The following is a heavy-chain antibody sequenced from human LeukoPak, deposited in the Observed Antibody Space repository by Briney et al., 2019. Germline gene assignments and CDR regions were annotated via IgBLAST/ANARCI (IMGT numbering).Heavy chain of an antibody. CDR2: IDERGTNA. V-gene: IGHV3-74*03. CDR1: GFTFSNHW. D-gene: IGHD2-21*01. J-gene: IGHJ4*02. CDR3: IRDEALWRLDY. Sequence: GGSLRLSCAASGFTFSNHWMHWVRQAPGKGLVWVSRIDERGTNAMYAYSVKGRFSISKDNAKNTVNLQMNSLRAEDTGVYYCIRDEALWRLDYWGQGTLVTVSS.